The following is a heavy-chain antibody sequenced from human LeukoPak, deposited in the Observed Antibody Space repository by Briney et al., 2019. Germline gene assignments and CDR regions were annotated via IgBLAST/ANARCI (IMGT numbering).Heavy chain of an antibody. J-gene: IGHJ4*02. CDR3: ATAPPANGDS. Sequence: GGSLRLSCAASGFTFSSYAMSWVRQAPGKGLGWVSAVSGSGGSTYYADSVKGRFTISRDNSKNTLYLQMNSLRVEDTAVYYCATAPPANGDSWGQGTLVTVSS. CDR2: VSGSGGST. CDR1: GFTFSSYA. V-gene: IGHV3-23*01.